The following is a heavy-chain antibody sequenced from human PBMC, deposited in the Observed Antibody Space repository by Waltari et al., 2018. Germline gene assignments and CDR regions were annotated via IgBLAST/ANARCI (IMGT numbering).Heavy chain of an antibody. CDR3: ARVSGELLGVYGMDV. CDR2: INPSGGST. D-gene: IGHD1-26*01. J-gene: IGHJ6*02. CDR1: GYTFTGYY. V-gene: IGHV1-46*03. Sequence: QVQLVQSGAEVKKPGASVKVSCKASGYTFTGYYMHWVRQAPGQGLEWMGIINPSGGSTSYAQKFQGRVTMTRDTSTSTVYMELSSLRSEDTAVYYCARVSGELLGVYGMDVWGQGTTVTVSS.